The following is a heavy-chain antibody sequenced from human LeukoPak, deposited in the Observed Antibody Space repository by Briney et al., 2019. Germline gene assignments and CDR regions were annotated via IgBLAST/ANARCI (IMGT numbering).Heavy chain of an antibody. D-gene: IGHD2-15*01. CDR3: AKEPYCSGGSCYRTHRFDP. J-gene: IGHJ5*02. CDR1: GFTFSSYA. CDR2: ISGSGGST. Sequence: GGSLRLSCAASGFTFSSYAMSWVRQAPGKGVEWVSAISGSGGSTYYADSVKGRFTISRDNSKNTLYLQMNSLRAEDTAVYYCAKEPYCSGGSCYRTHRFDPWGQGTLVTVSS. V-gene: IGHV3-23*01.